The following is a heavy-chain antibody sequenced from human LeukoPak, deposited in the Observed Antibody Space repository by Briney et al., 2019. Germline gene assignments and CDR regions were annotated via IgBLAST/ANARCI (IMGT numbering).Heavy chain of an antibody. Sequence: QPLSLTCAISGDSVSTNSAAWNWIRQSPSRGLEWLGRTFYRSKWFNEYALSVKSRISIESDTSKNQFSLHLNSVTPEDTAVYYCARLRLPTNFFDYWGQGALVTVSS. CDR3: ARLRLPTNFFDY. V-gene: IGHV6-1*01. CDR1: GDSVSTNSAA. J-gene: IGHJ4*02. CDR2: TFYRSKWFN.